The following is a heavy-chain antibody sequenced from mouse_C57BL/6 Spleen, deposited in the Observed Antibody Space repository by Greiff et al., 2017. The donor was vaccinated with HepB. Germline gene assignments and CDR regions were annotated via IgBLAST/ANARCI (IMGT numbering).Heavy chain of an antibody. CDR3: ERMAGTRGAFDY. CDR1: GFTFSDYG. V-gene: IGHV5-17*01. J-gene: IGHJ2*01. CDR2: ISSGSSTI. Sequence: EVKLMESGGGLVKPGGSLKLSCAASGFTFSDYGMHWVRQAPEKGLEWVAYISSGSSTIYYADTVKGRFTISRDNAKNTLFLQMTSLRSEDTAMYYCERMAGTRGAFDYWGQGTTLTVSS. D-gene: IGHD4-1*01.